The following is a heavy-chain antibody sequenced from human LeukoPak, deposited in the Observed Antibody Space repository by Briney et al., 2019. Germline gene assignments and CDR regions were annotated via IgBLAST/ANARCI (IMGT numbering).Heavy chain of an antibody. CDR3: ATGSTITMVRGVIKRAYYFDY. V-gene: IGHV1-18*01. Sequence: GASVKVSCKASGYTFTSYGISWVRQAPGQALEWMGWISAYNGNTNYAQKLQGRVTMTTDTSTSTAYMELRSLRSDDTAVYYCATGSTITMVRGVIKRAYYFDYWGQGTLVTVSS. CDR2: ISAYNGNT. J-gene: IGHJ4*02. CDR1: GYTFTSYG. D-gene: IGHD3-10*01.